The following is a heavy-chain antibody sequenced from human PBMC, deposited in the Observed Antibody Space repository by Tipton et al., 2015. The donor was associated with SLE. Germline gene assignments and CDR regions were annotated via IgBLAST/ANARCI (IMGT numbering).Heavy chain of an antibody. Sequence: QLVQSGPEVKKPGASVKVSCKASGYTFTGYFMHWVRQAPGQGLEWMGWINPDSGVTNYAQRFQGRVTMTRDTSISTAYLELSSLRSNDTAVYYCARGSRDSWGQGTPVTVSS. V-gene: IGHV1-2*02. CDR3: ARGSRDS. J-gene: IGHJ4*02. CDR2: INPDSGVT. CDR1: GYTFTGYF.